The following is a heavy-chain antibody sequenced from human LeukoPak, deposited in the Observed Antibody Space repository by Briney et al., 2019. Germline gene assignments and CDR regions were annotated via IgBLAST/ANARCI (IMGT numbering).Heavy chain of an antibody. CDR2: INPNSGGT. D-gene: IGHD2-2*01. Sequence: GASVKVSCKASGYTFTGYYMHWVRQAPGQGLEWMGWINPNSGGTNYAQKFQGRVTMTRDTSISTAYMELSRLRSDDTAVYYCARGGRGIVVVPAAPFDYWGQGTLVTVSS. J-gene: IGHJ4*02. CDR3: ARGGRGIVVVPAAPFDY. CDR1: GYTFTGYY. V-gene: IGHV1-2*02.